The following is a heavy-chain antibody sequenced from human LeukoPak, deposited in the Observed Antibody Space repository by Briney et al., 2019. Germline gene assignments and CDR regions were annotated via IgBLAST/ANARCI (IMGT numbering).Heavy chain of an antibody. CDR2: IWYDGTNK. CDR1: GFTVSSNY. V-gene: IGHV3-33*08. J-gene: IGHJ4*02. Sequence: GGSLRLSCAASGFTVSSNYMSWVRQPPGKGLEWVAIIWYDGTNKNYADSVKGRFTISRDNSENIVYLQMNDLRAEDTAVYYCAGRVTGYSSGYVYWGQGTLVTVSS. D-gene: IGHD5-18*01. CDR3: AGRVTGYSSGYVY.